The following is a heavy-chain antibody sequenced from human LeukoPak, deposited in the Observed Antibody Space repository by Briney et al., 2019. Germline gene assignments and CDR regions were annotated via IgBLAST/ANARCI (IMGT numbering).Heavy chain of an antibody. D-gene: IGHD5-12*01. CDR3: ARDRGREWLRSDGMDV. Sequence: ASVKVSCKASGYTFTGYYMHWVRQAPGQGLEWMGWINPNSGGTNYVQKFQGWVTMTRDTSISTAYMELSRLRSDGTAVYYCARDRGREWLRSDGMDVWGQGATVTVSS. J-gene: IGHJ6*01. V-gene: IGHV1-2*04. CDR2: INPNSGGT. CDR1: GYTFTGYY.